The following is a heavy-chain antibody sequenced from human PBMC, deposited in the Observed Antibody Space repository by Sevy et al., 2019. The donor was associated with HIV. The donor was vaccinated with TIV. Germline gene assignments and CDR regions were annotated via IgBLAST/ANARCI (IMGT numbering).Heavy chain of an antibody. CDR2: ISAYNGNT. V-gene: IGHV1-18*04. J-gene: IGHJ6*03. Sequence: ASVKVSCKASGYTFTSYGISWVRQAPGQGLEWMGWISAYNGNTNYAQKLQGRVTMTTDTSTGTAYMELRSLRSDDTAVYYCARGVGKNYYYYYMDVWGKGTTVTVSS. D-gene: IGHD1-26*01. CDR1: GYTFTSYG. CDR3: ARGVGKNYYYYYMDV.